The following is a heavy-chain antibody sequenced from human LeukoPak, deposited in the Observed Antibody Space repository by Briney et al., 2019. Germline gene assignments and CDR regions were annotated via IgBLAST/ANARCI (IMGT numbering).Heavy chain of an antibody. D-gene: IGHD3-3*01. CDR1: GFTFSSYA. CDR2: ISGSGGST. Sequence: GGSLRLSCAASGFTFSSYAMSWVRQAPGKGLEWVSAISGSGGSTYYADSVKGRFTISRDNSKNTLYPQMNSLRAEDTAVYYCAKDGSIFGVVTWGQGTLVTVSS. J-gene: IGHJ5*02. CDR3: AKDGSIFGVVT. V-gene: IGHV3-23*01.